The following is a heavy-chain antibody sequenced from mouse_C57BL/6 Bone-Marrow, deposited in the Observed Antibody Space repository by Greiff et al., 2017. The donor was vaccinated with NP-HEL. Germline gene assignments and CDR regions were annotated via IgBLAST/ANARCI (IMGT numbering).Heavy chain of an antibody. CDR3: ARRDSRTYWYFDV. Sequence: EVKLMESGGGLVKPGGSLKLSCAASGFTFSDYGMHWVRQAPEKGLEWVAYISSGSSTIYYADTVKGRFTISRDNAKNTLFLQMTSLRSEDTAMYYCARRDSRTYWYFDVWGTGTTVTVSS. V-gene: IGHV5-17*01. CDR1: GFTFSDYG. J-gene: IGHJ1*03. D-gene: IGHD1-1*01. CDR2: ISSGSSTI.